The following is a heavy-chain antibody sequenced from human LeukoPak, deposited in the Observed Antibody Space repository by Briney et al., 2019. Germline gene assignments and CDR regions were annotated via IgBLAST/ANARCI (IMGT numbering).Heavy chain of an antibody. CDR3: ARDHPDLGATPLFDY. CDR2: ISSSSSTI. D-gene: IGHD1-26*01. Sequence: GGSLRLSCAASGFTFSSYSMNWVRQAPGKGLEWVSHISSSSSTIYYADSVKGRFTISRDNAKNSLYLQMNSLRAEDTAVYYCARDHPDLGATPLFDYWGQGTLVTVSS. CDR1: GFTFSSYS. J-gene: IGHJ4*02. V-gene: IGHV3-48*04.